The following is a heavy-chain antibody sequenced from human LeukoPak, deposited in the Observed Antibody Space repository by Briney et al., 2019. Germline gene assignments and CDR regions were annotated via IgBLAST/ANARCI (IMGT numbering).Heavy chain of an antibody. CDR1: DDSISDYY. CDR2: FHNSGTS. V-gene: IGHV4-59*01. J-gene: IGHJ4*02. CDR3: TRGAGWLIDX. Sequence: PSETLSLTCTVSDDSISDYYRGWIRQPPGKGLEWIGYFHNSGTSTYNPSLKSRVTISADTSKNQFSLKLNSLTTADTTVYYRTRGAGWLIDXXXQGILVTVSS. D-gene: IGHD3-16*01.